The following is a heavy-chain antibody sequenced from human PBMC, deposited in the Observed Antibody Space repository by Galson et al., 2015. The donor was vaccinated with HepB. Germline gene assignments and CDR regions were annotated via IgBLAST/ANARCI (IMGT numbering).Heavy chain of an antibody. CDR2: ISWNSDNK. Sequence: SLRLSCAASGFIFDDYAMYWVRQAPGKGLEWVSGISWNSDNKHYADSVKGRFTISRDNAKNSLYLQMNSLRTGDTALYYCAKDLATVPRYGMDVWGQGTTVTVSS. J-gene: IGHJ6*02. D-gene: IGHD5-12*01. V-gene: IGHV3-9*01. CDR3: AKDLATVPRYGMDV. CDR1: GFIFDDYA.